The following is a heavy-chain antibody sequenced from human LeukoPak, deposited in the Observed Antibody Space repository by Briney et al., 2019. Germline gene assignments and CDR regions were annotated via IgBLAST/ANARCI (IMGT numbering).Heavy chain of an antibody. CDR2: IKQDGGEK. V-gene: IGHV3-7*01. J-gene: IGHJ4*02. CDR3: ARLTTVTTFDS. D-gene: IGHD4-17*01. CDR1: GFTFSRYW. Sequence: PGGSLRLSCAASGFTFSRYWMSWVRQAPGKGLEWVANIKQDGGEKYYVDSVKGRFTISRDNAKNSLYLQMDSLRAEDTAMYYCARLTTVTTFDSWGQGTLVTASS.